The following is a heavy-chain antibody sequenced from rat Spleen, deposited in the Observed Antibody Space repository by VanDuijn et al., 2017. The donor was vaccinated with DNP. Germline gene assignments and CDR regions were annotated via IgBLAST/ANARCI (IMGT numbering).Heavy chain of an antibody. CDR2: IRYDGGST. CDR3: VGWSNSGHCFDY. V-gene: IGHV5-22*01. D-gene: IGHD4-3*01. Sequence: EVQLVESGGGLVQPGRSLKLSCAASGFTFSDYYMAWVRQAPTKGLEWVAYIRYDGGSTYYGDSVKGRFTISRDNAKSTLYLQINSLTSEDMATYYCVGWSNSGHCFDYWGQGVMVTVSS. J-gene: IGHJ2*01. CDR1: GFTFSDYY.